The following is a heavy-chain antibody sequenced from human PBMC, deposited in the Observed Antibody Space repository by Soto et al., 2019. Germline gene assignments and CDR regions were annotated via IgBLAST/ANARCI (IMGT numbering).Heavy chain of an antibody. Sequence: QVQLVQSGAEVKKPGSSVKVSCKASRGTFSSYTISWVRQAPGQGLEWMGRIIPILGIANYAQKFQVRVTITADKSTSTSSMELGSLRSEYTAVYYCARGNYGGSYVQFDPLGQGTLVTVSS. CDR2: IIPILGIA. V-gene: IGHV1-69*02. D-gene: IGHD2-15*01. CDR1: RGTFSSYT. CDR3: ARGNYGGSYVQFDP. J-gene: IGHJ5*02.